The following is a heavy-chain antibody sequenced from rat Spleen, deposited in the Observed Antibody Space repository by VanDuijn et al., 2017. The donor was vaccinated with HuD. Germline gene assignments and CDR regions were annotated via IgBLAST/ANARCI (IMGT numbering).Heavy chain of an antibody. CDR2: IRNKANGYTT. CDR1: GFTFTDFY. CDR3: ARRNNSGYVMDA. Sequence: EVKLLESGGGLVQPGGSMRLSCAASGFTFTDFYMNWIRQPAGKAPEWLGFIRNKANGYTTEYNPSVKGRFTISRDNTQNMLYLQMNTLRAEDTATYYCARRNNSGYVMDAWGQGASVTVSS. J-gene: IGHJ4*01. V-gene: IGHV7-7*01. D-gene: IGHD4-3*01.